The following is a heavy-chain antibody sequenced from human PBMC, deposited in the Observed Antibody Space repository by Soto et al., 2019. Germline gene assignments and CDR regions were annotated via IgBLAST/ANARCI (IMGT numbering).Heavy chain of an antibody. V-gene: IGHV3-64D*08. J-gene: IGHJ4*02. CDR1: GFTFSSYA. CDR3: SEATGY. CDR2: ISSNGGST. Sequence: PVGALRLSYSPPGFTFSSYAMHWVRQAPGKGLEYVSAISSNGGSTYYADSVKGRFTISRDNSKNTLYLQMSSLRAEDTAVYYCSEATGYWGQGTLVTVSS. D-gene: IGHD5-12*01.